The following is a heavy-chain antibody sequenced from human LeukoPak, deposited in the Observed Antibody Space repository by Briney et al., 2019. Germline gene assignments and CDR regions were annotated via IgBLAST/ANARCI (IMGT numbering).Heavy chain of an antibody. J-gene: IGHJ4*02. D-gene: IGHD6-6*01. V-gene: IGHV4-34*01. CDR3: ARGRYSSSYDY. CDR1: GGSFGGYY. CDR2: INHSGST. Sequence: PSETLSLTCAVYGGSFGGYYWSWIRQPPGKGLEWIGEINHSGSTDYNPSLKSRVTISVDTSKNQFSLKLSSVTAADTAVYYCARGRYSSSYDYWGQGTLVTVSS.